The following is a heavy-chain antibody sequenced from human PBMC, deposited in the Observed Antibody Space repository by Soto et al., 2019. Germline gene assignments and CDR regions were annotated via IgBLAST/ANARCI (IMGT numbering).Heavy chain of an antibody. CDR1: GGSFSGYY. CDR2: INHSGST. D-gene: IGHD2-2*01. Sequence: SETLSLTCAVYGGSFSGYYWSWIRQPPGKGLEWIGEINHSGSTNYNPSLKSRVTISVDTSKNQFSLKLSSVTAADTAVYYCASELLGYCSSTSCYGDYWGQGTLVTVSS. CDR3: ASELLGYCSSTSCYGDY. J-gene: IGHJ4*02. V-gene: IGHV4-34*01.